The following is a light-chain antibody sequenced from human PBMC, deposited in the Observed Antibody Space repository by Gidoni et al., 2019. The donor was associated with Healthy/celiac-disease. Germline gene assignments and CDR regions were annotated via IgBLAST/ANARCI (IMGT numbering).Light chain of an antibody. Sequence: DNQIPQTPSSLSASVEDRVTITCPARQIISSDFNWYQQKPGKAPKLLIYAASILQSGVPSRFSGSGSWTDFTLTIISLQPYDFATFHCYQSYSTPPWTFGQGTKVEIK. J-gene: IGKJ1*01. CDR1: QIISSD. CDR2: AAS. CDR3: YQSYSTPPWT. V-gene: IGKV1-39*01.